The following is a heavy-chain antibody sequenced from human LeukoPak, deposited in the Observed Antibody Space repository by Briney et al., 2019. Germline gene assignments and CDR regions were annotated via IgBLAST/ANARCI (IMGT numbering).Heavy chain of an antibody. Sequence: GASVKVSCKASGYTFTSYAMHWVRPAPGQRLEWMGWINSGNGNTKYSQKFQGRVTITRDTSASTAYMELSSLRSEDTAVYYCARSITMIVVVPLYWGQGTLVTVSS. CDR1: GYTFTSYA. D-gene: IGHD3-22*01. V-gene: IGHV1-3*01. J-gene: IGHJ4*02. CDR3: ARSITMIVVVPLY. CDR2: INSGNGNT.